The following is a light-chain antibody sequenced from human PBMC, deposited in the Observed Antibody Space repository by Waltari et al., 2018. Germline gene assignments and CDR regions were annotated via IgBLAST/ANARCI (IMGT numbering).Light chain of an antibody. CDR2: AAS. CDR1: QRMRND. V-gene: IGKV1-6*01. CDR3: LQDYKYPYT. Sequence: AIQMTQSPSSLSASVGDRVTITCRESQRMRNDLGWYQQKPGKAPKHLIYAASSLQSGVPSRFSGSGSGTDLTLTISSLQPEDFATYYCLQDYKYPYTFGQGTKLEIK. J-gene: IGKJ2*01.